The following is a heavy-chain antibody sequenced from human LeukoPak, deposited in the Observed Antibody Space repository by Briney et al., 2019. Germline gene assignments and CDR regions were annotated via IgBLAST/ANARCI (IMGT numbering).Heavy chain of an antibody. D-gene: IGHD6-6*01. CDR2: INPNSGGT. CDR3: ARVRRSGVQLGPSPLGY. J-gene: IGHJ4*02. Sequence: GRSLRLSCAASGFTFSSYAMHWVRQAPGQGLEWMGWINPNSGGTNYAQKFQGRVTMTRDTSISTAYMELSRLRSDDTAVYYCARVRRSGVQLGPSPLGYWGQGTLVTVSS. CDR1: GFTFSSYA. V-gene: IGHV1-2*02.